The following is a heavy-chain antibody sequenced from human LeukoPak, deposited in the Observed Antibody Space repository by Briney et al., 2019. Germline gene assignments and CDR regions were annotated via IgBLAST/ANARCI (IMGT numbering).Heavy chain of an antibody. CDR2: ISSSSSYI. Sequence: GGSLRLSCAASGFTFSSYSMNWVRQAPGKGLEWVSSISSSSSYIYYADSVKGRFTISRDNAKNSLYLQMNSLRAEDTAVYYCARDRVPDYYGSGSTNYLDYWGQGTLVTVSS. CDR1: GFTFSSYS. J-gene: IGHJ4*02. D-gene: IGHD3-10*01. CDR3: ARDRVPDYYGSGSTNYLDY. V-gene: IGHV3-21*01.